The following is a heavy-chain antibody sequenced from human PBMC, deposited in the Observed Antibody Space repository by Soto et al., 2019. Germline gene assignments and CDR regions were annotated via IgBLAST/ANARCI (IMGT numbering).Heavy chain of an antibody. Sequence: SETLSLTCTVSGGSISSSSYYWGWIRQPPGKGLEWIGSIYYSGSTYYNPSLKSRVTISVDTSKNQFSLKLSSVTAADTAVYYCARGGYCSSTSCYEYYFDYWGQGTLVTVSS. V-gene: IGHV4-39*01. CDR3: ARGGYCSSTSCYEYYFDY. D-gene: IGHD2-2*01. CDR1: GGSISSSSYY. J-gene: IGHJ4*02. CDR2: IYYSGST.